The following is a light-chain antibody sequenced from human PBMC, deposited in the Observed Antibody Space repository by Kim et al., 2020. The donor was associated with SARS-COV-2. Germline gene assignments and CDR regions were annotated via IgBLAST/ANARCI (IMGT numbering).Light chain of an antibody. V-gene: IGLV2-14*03. CDR1: SSDVGYHSF. Sequence: PSMTISCTGTSSDVGYHSFVSWYQQQQSTAPKLIIYDVSKRPSGVANLFTGSKAGNTASLTISGLQTEDEADYYCGSYTSSNTLVFGGGTQLTVL. CDR3: GSYTSSNTLV. J-gene: IGLJ3*02. CDR2: DVS.